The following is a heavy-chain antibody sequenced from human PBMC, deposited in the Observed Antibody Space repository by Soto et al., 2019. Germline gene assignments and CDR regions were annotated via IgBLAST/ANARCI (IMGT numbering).Heavy chain of an antibody. CDR1: GYTFTSYA. CDR3: ARQSARDYYYGMDG. Sequence: ASVKVSCKASGYTFTSYAMHWVRQAPGQRLEWMGWINAGNGNTKYSQKFQGRATITRDTSASTAYMELSSLRPEDTAVYYCARQSARDYYYGMDGWGQATTVTVSS. V-gene: IGHV1-3*01. CDR2: INAGNGNT. J-gene: IGHJ6*02.